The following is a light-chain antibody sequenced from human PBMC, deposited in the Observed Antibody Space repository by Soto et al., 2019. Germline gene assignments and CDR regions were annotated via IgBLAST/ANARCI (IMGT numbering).Light chain of an antibody. Sequence: QSVLTQSPSASASLGASVKLTCTLSSGHSNYAIAWHKQQPEKGPRYLMKLNNDGSHSKGDGIPDRFSGSSSGAERYLTISSLQSEDESDYYCQTWDTGISVVFGGGIKVTVL. CDR3: QTWDTGISVV. CDR1: SGHSNYA. J-gene: IGLJ2*01. CDR2: LNNDGSH. V-gene: IGLV4-69*01.